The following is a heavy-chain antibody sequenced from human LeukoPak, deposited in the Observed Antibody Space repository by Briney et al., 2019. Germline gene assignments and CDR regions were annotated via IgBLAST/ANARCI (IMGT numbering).Heavy chain of an antibody. Sequence: PGGSLRPSCAASGFTFSSYGMHWVRQAPGKGLEWVAVISYDGSNKYYADSVKGRFTISRDNSKNTLYLQMNSLRAEDTAVYYCAKDQKSMTTVIDYWGQGTLVTVSS. CDR1: GFTFSSYG. V-gene: IGHV3-30*18. J-gene: IGHJ4*02. D-gene: IGHD4-17*01. CDR2: ISYDGSNK. CDR3: AKDQKSMTTVIDY.